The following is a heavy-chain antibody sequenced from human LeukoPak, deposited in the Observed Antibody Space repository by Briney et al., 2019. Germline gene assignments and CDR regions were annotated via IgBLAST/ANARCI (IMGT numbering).Heavy chain of an antibody. CDR1: GFIFSSYW. CDR2: IKQDGSEK. D-gene: IGHD3-16*01. J-gene: IGHJ4*02. Sequence: PGGSLRLSCAASGFIFSSYWMTWVRQAPGKGLEWVANIKQDGSEKYYVDSVMGRFTISRDNAKNSLYLQMNSLRAEDTAVYYCASELRLGHWGQGILVTVSS. V-gene: IGHV3-7*01. CDR3: ASELRLGH.